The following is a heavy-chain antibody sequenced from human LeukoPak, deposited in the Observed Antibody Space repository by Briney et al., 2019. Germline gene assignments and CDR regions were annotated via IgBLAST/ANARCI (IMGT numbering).Heavy chain of an antibody. D-gene: IGHD3-22*01. Sequence: GASVKVSCKASGYSFTAYYIHWVRQAPGQGLEWMGWINPNSGGTNYAQKFQGRVTMTRDTSISTVYMELSRVRSDDTAVYYCARDLIVVVNPKPEYFQHWGQGTLVTVSS. J-gene: IGHJ1*01. CDR2: INPNSGGT. CDR1: GYSFTAYY. V-gene: IGHV1-2*02. CDR3: ARDLIVVVNPKPEYFQH.